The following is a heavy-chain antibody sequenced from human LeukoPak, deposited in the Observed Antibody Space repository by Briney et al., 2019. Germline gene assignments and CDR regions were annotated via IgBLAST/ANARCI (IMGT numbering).Heavy chain of an antibody. D-gene: IGHD1-1*01. CDR3: ARVRVVKLEPLGTDAFDI. J-gene: IGHJ3*02. CDR1: GYTFTGYY. CDR2: INPNSGGT. V-gene: IGHV1-2*02. Sequence: GASVKVSCKASGYTFTGYYMHWVRQAPGQGLEWMGWINPNSGGTNYAQKFQGRVTMTRDTSISTAYMELSRLRSDDTAVYYCARVRVVKLEPLGTDAFDIWGQGTMVTVSS.